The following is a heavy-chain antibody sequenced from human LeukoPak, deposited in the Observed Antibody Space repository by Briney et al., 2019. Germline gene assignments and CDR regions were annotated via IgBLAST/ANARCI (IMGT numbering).Heavy chain of an antibody. CDR1: GYSISSGYY. D-gene: IGHD3-3*01. V-gene: IGHV4-38-2*02. CDR2: IYHSGST. Sequence: PSETLSLTCTVSGYSISSGYYWGWIRQPPGKGQGWIGSIYHSGSTYYNPSLKSRVTISVDTSKNQFSLKLSSVTAADTAVYYCARASSYYDFWSANFDYWGQGTLVTVSS. J-gene: IGHJ4*02. CDR3: ARASSYYDFWSANFDY.